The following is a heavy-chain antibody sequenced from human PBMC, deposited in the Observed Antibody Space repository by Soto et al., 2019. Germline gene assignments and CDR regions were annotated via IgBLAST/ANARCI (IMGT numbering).Heavy chain of an antibody. CDR2: IYHSGST. V-gene: IGHV4-4*02. CDR1: GGSISSSNW. CDR3: AGSSLLWFGELTNPLDD. J-gene: IGHJ4*02. Sequence: SETLSLTCAVSGGSISSSNWWSWVRQPPGKGLEWIGEIYHSGSTNYNPSLKSRVTISVDKSKNQFSLKLSSVTAADTAVYYCAGSSLLWFGELTNPLDDWGQGTLVTVSS. D-gene: IGHD3-10*01.